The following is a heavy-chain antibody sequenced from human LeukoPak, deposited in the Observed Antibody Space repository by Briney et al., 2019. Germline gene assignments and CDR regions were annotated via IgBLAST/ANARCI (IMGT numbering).Heavy chain of an antibody. CDR2: LYSDGNT. J-gene: IGHJ4*02. CDR1: GFTVITND. CDR3: ARGVEPLASNTLAY. D-gene: IGHD1-1*01. V-gene: IGHV3-53*01. Sequence: GGSLRLSCAASGFTVITNDITWVRQAPGKGLEWVSVLYSDGNTKYADSVQGRFTISRDNSKNTLYLEMNSLSPDDTAVYYCARGVEPLASNTLAYSGEGTLVTVSS.